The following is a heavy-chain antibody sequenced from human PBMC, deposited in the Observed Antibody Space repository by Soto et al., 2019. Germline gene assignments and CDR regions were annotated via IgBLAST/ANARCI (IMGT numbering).Heavy chain of an antibody. D-gene: IGHD7-27*01. CDR1: GYFVKNGYY. CDR2: TYQGGAT. V-gene: IGHV4-38-2*02. Sequence: LSETLSLTCNVSGYFVKNGYYWGWIRQPPGKGLEWIGSTYQGGATHRNPSLKSRVTMSIDTSKNQFSLELSSLRSEDTAVYYCARDRDPATGDNWFDPWGQGTLVTVSS. J-gene: IGHJ5*02. CDR3: ARDRDPATGDNWFDP.